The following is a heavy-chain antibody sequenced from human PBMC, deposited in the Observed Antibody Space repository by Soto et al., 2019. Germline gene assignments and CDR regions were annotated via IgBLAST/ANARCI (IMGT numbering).Heavy chain of an antibody. Sequence: QVQLVESGGGVVQPGRSLRLSCAASGFTFSSYGMHWVRQAPGKGLEWVAVISYDGSNKYYADSVKGRFTISRDNSKNTLYLQMNSLRAEDTAVYYCAKDKGSGYDYGYFDYWCQGTLVTVSS. J-gene: IGHJ4*02. CDR3: AKDKGSGYDYGYFDY. CDR2: ISYDGSNK. CDR1: GFTFSSYG. D-gene: IGHD5-12*01. V-gene: IGHV3-30*18.